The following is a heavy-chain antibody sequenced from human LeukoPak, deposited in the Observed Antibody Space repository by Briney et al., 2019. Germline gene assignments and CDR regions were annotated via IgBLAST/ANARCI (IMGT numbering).Heavy chain of an antibody. J-gene: IGHJ4*02. CDR2: ISGSGGNT. V-gene: IGHV3-23*01. CDR3: AKAPGSD. D-gene: IGHD7-27*01. Sequence: GGSLRLSCGVSGFKFSNYAMGWVRQASGKGLEWVSVISGSGGNTYYTDSVKGRFTISRDNSKNTLYLQMNSLRAEDTAVYYCAKAPGSDWGQGTLVTVSS. CDR1: GFKFSNYA.